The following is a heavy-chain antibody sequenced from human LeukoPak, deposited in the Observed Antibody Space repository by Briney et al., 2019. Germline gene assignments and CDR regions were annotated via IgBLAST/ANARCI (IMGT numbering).Heavy chain of an antibody. CDR3: ARLSDY. CDR1: GGANINDNYY. V-gene: IGHV4-39*01. Sequence: SETLSLTCTVSGGANINDNYYWGWIRQPPGKGLEWIASINYSGTTYYNPSLNSRVSISVDTSKTQLSPRLSSVTAADTAVYYCARLSDYWGQGILVTVSS. CDR2: INYSGTT. J-gene: IGHJ4*02.